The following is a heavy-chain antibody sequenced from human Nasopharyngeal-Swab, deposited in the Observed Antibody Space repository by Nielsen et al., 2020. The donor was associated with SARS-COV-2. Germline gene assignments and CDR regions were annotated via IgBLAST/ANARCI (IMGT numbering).Heavy chain of an antibody. Sequence: GSLRLSCTVSGGSISGFYWSWIRQPPGMGLECIGNIFHSGTTNYNPSLKSRVNISVDKSNNQVSLTLGSVTAADTAIYYCARAGGASGTAWFDPWGQGAQVIVSS. J-gene: IGHJ5*02. CDR2: IFHSGTT. D-gene: IGHD6-13*01. CDR1: GGSISGFY. CDR3: ARAGGASGTAWFDP. V-gene: IGHV4-59*01.